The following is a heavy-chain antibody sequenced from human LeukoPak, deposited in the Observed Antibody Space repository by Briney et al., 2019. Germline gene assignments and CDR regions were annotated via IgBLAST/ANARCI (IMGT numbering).Heavy chain of an antibody. CDR2: INYSGST. D-gene: IGHD2-2*01. CDR1: GVSISSYY. V-gene: IGHV4-59*01. J-gene: IGHJ6*03. CDR3: ARVGNIVVGDYYYMDV. Sequence: KPSETLSLTCSVSGVSISSYYWSWVRQPPGKGLEWMGYINYSGSTNYNPSLKSRVTISVDTSKNQFSLKLSSVTAADTAVYYCARVGNIVVGDYYYMDVWGKGTTVTVSS.